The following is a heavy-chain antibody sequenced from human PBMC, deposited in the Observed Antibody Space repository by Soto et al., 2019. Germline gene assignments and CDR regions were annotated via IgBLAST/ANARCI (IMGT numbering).Heavy chain of an antibody. J-gene: IGHJ5*02. Sequence: QVQMVQSGAEVKKPGASVKVSCKASGYTFINYDIHWVRQATGQGLEWMGWMNPDSGNTGQSKQFQGRVTMTRDTSISTAYMELSSLRPEDTAGYYCARGRFRRTWFDPWGQGTLVTVSS. CDR3: ARGRFRRTWFDP. CDR1: GYTFINYD. V-gene: IGHV1-8*01. CDR2: MNPDSGNT. D-gene: IGHD3-16*01.